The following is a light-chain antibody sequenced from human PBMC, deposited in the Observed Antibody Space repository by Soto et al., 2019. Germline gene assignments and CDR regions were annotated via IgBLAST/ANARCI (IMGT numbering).Light chain of an antibody. J-gene: IGKJ2*01. CDR3: LQADSFPYT. V-gene: IGKV1-12*01. CDR1: QGITRW. CDR2: ATS. Sequence: DIQMTQSPSSVSASVGDRVTITCRASQGITRWLAWYQQRPGKAPRLLIYATSTLQSGVPSRFRGSGSGTDFTLTISSLQPDDSATYHCLQADSFPYTFGQGTKVEIK.